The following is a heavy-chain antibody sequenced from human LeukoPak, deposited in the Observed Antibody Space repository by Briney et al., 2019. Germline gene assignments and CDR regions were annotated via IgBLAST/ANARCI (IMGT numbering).Heavy chain of an antibody. V-gene: IGHV3-23*01. D-gene: IGHD5-12*01. CDR2: ISGSGGST. CDR3: AKVRYSGYDPPYYFDY. CDR1: GFTFSSYA. J-gene: IGHJ4*02. Sequence: PGGSLRLSCAASGFTFSSYAMSWVRQAPGKGLEWVSAISGSGGSTYYADSVEGRFTISRDNSKNTLYLQMNSLRAEDTAVYYCAKVRYSGYDPPYYFDYWGQGTLVTVSS.